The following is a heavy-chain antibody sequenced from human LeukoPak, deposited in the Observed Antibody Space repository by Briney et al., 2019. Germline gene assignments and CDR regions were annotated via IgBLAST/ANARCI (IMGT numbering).Heavy chain of an antibody. CDR1: GYTFTGYY. CDR2: INPNSGGT. D-gene: IGHD1-26*01. Sequence: ASVKVSCKASGYTFTGYYMHWVRPAPGQGLEWMGWINPNSGGTNYAQKFQGRVTMTEDTSTDTAYMELSSLRSEDTAVYYCATGGGSYFNWGQGTLVTVSS. CDR3: ATGGGSYFN. J-gene: IGHJ4*02. V-gene: IGHV1-2*02.